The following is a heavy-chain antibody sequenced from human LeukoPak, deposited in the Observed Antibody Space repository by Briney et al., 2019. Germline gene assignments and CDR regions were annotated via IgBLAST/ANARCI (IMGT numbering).Heavy chain of an antibody. CDR3: ARMSGTFAFDY. CDR2: IVWDENK. Sequence: SGPTLANPTQTLTLTCTFSGFSLSTSGMRVSWIRQPPGKALEWLARIVWDENKFYSTSLKTRLTISKDTSKNQVVLTMTNMDPVDTATYYCARMSGTFAFDYWGQGTLVTVSS. V-gene: IGHV2-70*04. D-gene: IGHD1-26*01. CDR1: GFSLSTSGMR. J-gene: IGHJ4*02.